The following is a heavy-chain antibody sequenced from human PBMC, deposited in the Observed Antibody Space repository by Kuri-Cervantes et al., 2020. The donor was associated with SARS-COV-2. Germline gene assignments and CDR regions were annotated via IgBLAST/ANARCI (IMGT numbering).Heavy chain of an antibody. CDR2: INHSGST. D-gene: IGHD3-3*01. V-gene: IGHV4-34*01. CDR1: GGSFSGYY. CDR3: ARRLWSGYSFRYYHYMDV. J-gene: IGHJ6*03. Sequence: ESLKISCAVYGGSFSGYYWTWIRQPPGKGLEWIGEINHSGSTNYNPSLKSRVTISVDTSKNQISLKLSSVTAADTAVYYCARRLWSGYSFRYYHYMDVWGKGTMVTVSS.